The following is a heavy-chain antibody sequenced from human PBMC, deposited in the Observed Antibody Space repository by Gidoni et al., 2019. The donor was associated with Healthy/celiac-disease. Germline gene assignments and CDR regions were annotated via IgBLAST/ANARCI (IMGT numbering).Heavy chain of an antibody. Sequence: QVQLVQSGAEVTKPGSSVKVSCKASGGTFSSYASSWVRQAPGQGLEWLGGIIPIFGTANYAQKFQGRVTITADESTSTAYMELSSLRSEDTAVYYCARGGRGFDSSGYFDYWGQGTLVTVSS. V-gene: IGHV1-69*01. D-gene: IGHD3-22*01. CDR3: ARGGRGFDSSGYFDY. J-gene: IGHJ4*02. CDR2: IIPIFGTA. CDR1: GGTFSSYA.